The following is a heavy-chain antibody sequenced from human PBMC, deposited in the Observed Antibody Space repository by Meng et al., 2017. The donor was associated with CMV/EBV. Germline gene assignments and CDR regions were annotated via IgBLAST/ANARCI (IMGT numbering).Heavy chain of an antibody. CDR3: SSQVGATTGGDY. CDR1: GLTFSSYS. D-gene: IGHD1-26*01. Sequence: CAASGLTFSSYSMNWVRQAPGKGLEWVSSISSSSSYIYYADSVKGRFTISRDNAKNSLYLQMNSLRAEDTAVYYCSSQVGATTGGDYWGQGTLVTVSS. CDR2: ISSSSSYI. V-gene: IGHV3-21*01. J-gene: IGHJ4*02.